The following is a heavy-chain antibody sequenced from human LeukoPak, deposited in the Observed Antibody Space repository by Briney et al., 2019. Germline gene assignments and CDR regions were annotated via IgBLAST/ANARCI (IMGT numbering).Heavy chain of an antibody. CDR2: INPNSGGT. J-gene: IGHJ4*02. Sequence: ASVKVSCKASGYTFTGYYMHWVRQAPGQGLEWMGWINPNSGGTNYAHKFQDRVTMTRDTSINTAYMELSNLKSGDTAVYFCAREMGVAAAGPLDYCGQGTLVTVSS. CDR3: AREMGVAAAGPLDY. V-gene: IGHV1-2*02. CDR1: GYTFTGYY. D-gene: IGHD6-13*01.